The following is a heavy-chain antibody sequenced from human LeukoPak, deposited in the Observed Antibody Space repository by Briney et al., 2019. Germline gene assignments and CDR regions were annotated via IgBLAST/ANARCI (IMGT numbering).Heavy chain of an antibody. Sequence: SETLSLTCTVSGDSIRSYYWSWIRQPPGKGLEWIAYVYYSGSTNYNPSLKSRVTISVDTSKNQFSLKLSSVTAADTAVYYCARHVDSSGPNFDYWGQGTLVTVSS. CDR3: ARHVDSSGPNFDY. V-gene: IGHV4-59*08. D-gene: IGHD3-22*01. CDR1: GDSIRSYY. J-gene: IGHJ4*02. CDR2: VYYSGST.